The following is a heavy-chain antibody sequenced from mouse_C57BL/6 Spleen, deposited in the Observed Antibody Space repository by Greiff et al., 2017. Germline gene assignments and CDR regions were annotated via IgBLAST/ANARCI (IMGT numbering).Heavy chain of an antibody. CDR3: ARGELGSWFAY. CDR1: GYSITSGYY. CDR2: ISYDGSN. J-gene: IGHJ3*01. Sequence: EVQLQQSGPGLVKPSQSLSLTCSVTGYSITSGYYWNWIRQFPGNKLEWMGYISYDGSNNYNPSLKNRISITRDTSKNQFFLKLNSVTTEDTATYYCARGELGSWFAYWGQGTLVTVSA. D-gene: IGHD4-1*01. V-gene: IGHV3-6*01.